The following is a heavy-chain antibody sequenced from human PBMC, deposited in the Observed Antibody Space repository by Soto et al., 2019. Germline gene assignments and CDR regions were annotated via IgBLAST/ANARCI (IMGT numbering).Heavy chain of an antibody. J-gene: IGHJ5*01. Sequence: PSETLSLTCAVSGGSVHSYYWSWIRQAPGKGLEWIAYIYYSGGTNYSPSLKSRGTISLDTSKNQVSLKLSSVTAADTAVYYCARHGVGTGVHENWXDSWGQGILVTVSS. V-gene: IGHV4-59*08. CDR2: IYYSGGT. CDR1: GGSVHSYY. D-gene: IGHD1-1*01. CDR3: ARHGVGTGVHENWXDS.